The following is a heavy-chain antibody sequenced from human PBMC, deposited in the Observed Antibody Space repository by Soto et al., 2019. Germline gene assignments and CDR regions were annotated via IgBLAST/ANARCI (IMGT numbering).Heavy chain of an antibody. Sequence: ASVKVSCKASGDTFTSYYMHWVRQAPGQGLEWMGIINPSGGSTSYAQKFQGRVTMTRDTSTSTVYMELSSLRSEDTAVYYCARDGSRSGWEWYFDYWGQGTLVTVSS. D-gene: IGHD6-19*01. J-gene: IGHJ4*02. CDR2: INPSGGST. CDR1: GDTFTSYY. CDR3: ARDGSRSGWEWYFDY. V-gene: IGHV1-46*01.